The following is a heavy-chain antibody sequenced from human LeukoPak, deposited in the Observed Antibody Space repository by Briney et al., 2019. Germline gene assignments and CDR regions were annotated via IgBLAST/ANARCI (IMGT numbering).Heavy chain of an antibody. CDR2: INPSGGNT. D-gene: IGHD3-10*01. Sequence: GASVKVSCKASGYTFTSYYMHWVRQAPGQGLEWMGIINPSGGNTSYAQKFQGRVTMTRDTSTSTLYMELSSLRSEDTAVYYCARGGVYYGSGSYYNVGWFDPWGQGTLVTVSS. CDR1: GYTFTSYY. V-gene: IGHV1-46*01. J-gene: IGHJ5*02. CDR3: ARGGVYYGSGSYYNVGWFDP.